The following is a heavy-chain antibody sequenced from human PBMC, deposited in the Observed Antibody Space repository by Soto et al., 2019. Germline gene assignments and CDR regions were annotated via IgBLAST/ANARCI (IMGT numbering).Heavy chain of an antibody. CDR3: VRHLVHDAFAI. V-gene: IGHV4-59*08. CDR1: GGSISSYY. Sequence: ETLSLTCTVSGGSISSYYWSWIRQPPGKGLEWIGYMYYGGSTSYNPSLKSRVTISVDTSKNQFSLKLSSVTAADTAVYYCVRHLVHDAFAIWGQGTLVTVSS. CDR2: MYYGGST. J-gene: IGHJ3*02. D-gene: IGHD3-10*02.